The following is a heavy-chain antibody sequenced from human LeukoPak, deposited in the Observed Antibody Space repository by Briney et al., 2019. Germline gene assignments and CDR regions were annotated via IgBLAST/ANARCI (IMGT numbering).Heavy chain of an antibody. J-gene: IGHJ1*01. CDR3: ARVGRITMVRGPQPYIPH. Sequence: ASVKVSCKASGYTFTGYYMHWVRQAPGQGLEWMGWINPNSGGTNYAQKFQGRVTVTRDTSISTAYMELSRLRSDDTAVYYCARVGRITMVRGPQPYIPHCGQGSLLTVSS. D-gene: IGHD3-10*01. V-gene: IGHV1-2*02. CDR2: INPNSGGT. CDR1: GYTFTGYY.